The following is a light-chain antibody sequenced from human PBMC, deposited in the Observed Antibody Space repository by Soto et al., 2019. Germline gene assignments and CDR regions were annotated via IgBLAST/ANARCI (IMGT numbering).Light chain of an antibody. CDR1: QSVSSSH. Sequence: EIMMTQSPATLSVSPGERATLSCRASQSVSSSHLAWYQQKPGQAPRLLIYGASSRATGIPDRFSGSESGTHFTLTINRLEPEDFAVYYCQQYDNSLTWTFGQGTKVDIK. J-gene: IGKJ1*01. V-gene: IGKV3-20*01. CDR2: GAS. CDR3: QQYDNSLTWT.